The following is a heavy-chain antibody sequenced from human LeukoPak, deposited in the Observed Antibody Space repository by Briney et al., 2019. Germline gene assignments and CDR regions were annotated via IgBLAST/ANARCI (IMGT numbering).Heavy chain of an antibody. D-gene: IGHD2-2*01. CDR3: ARAEIVVVPAASFDP. Sequence: GASVKVSCKASGYTFTSYGISWVRQAPGQGLEWMGWISAYNGNTNCAQKLQGRVTMTTDTSTSTAYMELRSLRSDDTAVYYCARAEIVVVPAASFDPWGQGTLVTVSS. V-gene: IGHV1-18*01. J-gene: IGHJ5*02. CDR2: ISAYNGNT. CDR1: GYTFTSYG.